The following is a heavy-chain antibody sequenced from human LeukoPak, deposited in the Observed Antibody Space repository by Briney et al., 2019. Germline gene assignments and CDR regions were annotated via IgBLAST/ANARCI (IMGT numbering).Heavy chain of an antibody. J-gene: IGHJ4*02. V-gene: IGHV3-7*01. CDR3: ARQRRYCSGDSCYQRTFDF. D-gene: IGHD2-15*01. CDR1: GFTFTNDF. Sequence: PGGSLRLSCAASGFTFTNDFMTWVRQAPGKGLEWVANMRVDGSDIYYLDSVKGRFTISRDNAKNSVYMQMNSLRAEDTAVYSCARQRRYCSGDSCYQRTFDFWGQGTLVTVSS. CDR2: MRVDGSDI.